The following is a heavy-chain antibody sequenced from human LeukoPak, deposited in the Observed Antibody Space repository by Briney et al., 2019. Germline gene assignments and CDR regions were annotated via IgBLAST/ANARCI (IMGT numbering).Heavy chain of an antibody. D-gene: IGHD3-10*01. V-gene: IGHV3-9*01. CDR1: GFTFDDYA. CDR2: ISWNSGSI. Sequence: GGSLRLSCAASGFTFDDYAMHWVRQAPGKGLEWVSGISWNSGSIGYADSVKGRFTISRDNAKNSLYLQMNSLRAEDTAVYYCARGGPGRMCLTFGYYFDYWGQGTLVTVSS. J-gene: IGHJ4*02. CDR3: ARGGPGRMCLTFGYYFDY.